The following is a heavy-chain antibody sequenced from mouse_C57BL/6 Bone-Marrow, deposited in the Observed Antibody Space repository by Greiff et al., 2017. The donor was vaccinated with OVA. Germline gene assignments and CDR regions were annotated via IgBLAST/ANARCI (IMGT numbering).Heavy chain of an antibody. CDR1: GYTFTDYY. CDR3: ARGDWDYFDF. J-gene: IGHJ2*01. CDR2: IYPGSGKT. V-gene: IGHV1-84*01. Sequence: QVQLQQSGPELVKPGASVKLSCKASGYTFTDYYINWVKQRPGQGLEWIGWIYPGSGKTKYNEKFKGKATLTVDTSSTTAYMQLSSLTSEGSAVYFYARGDWDYFDFWCRGTALTVTS. D-gene: IGHD4-1*01.